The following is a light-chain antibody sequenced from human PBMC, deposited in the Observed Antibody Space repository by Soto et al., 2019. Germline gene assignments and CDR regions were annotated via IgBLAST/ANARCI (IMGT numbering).Light chain of an antibody. V-gene: IGKV3-20*01. Sequence: EIVMTQSPVILSVSPGERATLSCRASQSVSSNLAWYQQKPGQAPRLLIYDASTRATAISDRFTGSGSGTDFTLTISRVEPEDFAVYYCQQYGSTPTFGGGTKVDIK. CDR3: QQYGSTPT. CDR2: DAS. CDR1: QSVSSN. J-gene: IGKJ4*01.